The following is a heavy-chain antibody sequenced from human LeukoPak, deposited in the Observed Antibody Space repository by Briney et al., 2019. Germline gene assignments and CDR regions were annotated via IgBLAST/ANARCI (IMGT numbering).Heavy chain of an antibody. Sequence: SETLSLTCTVSGGSITSYYWSWIRQPPGKGLEWIGYIYNSGSTNYNPSLRSRVTISVDTSKNHFSLKLTSVTAADTAVYYCARYNSGYYYYFDYWGQGTLVTVSS. D-gene: IGHD3-22*01. CDR2: IYNSGST. V-gene: IGHV4-59*08. CDR3: ARYNSGYYYYFDY. J-gene: IGHJ4*02. CDR1: GGSITSYY.